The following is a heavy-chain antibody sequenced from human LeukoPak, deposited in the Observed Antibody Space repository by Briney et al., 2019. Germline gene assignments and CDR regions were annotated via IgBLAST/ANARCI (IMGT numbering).Heavy chain of an antibody. V-gene: IGHV1-69*13. CDR3: ARPLGDYYDSSGYYSQYAFDI. D-gene: IGHD3-22*01. CDR2: IIPIFGTA. Sequence: ASVKVSCKASGYTFTSYGISWVRQAPGQGLEWMGGIIPIFGTANYAQKSQGRVTITADESTSTAYMELSSLRSEDTAVYYCARPLGDYYDSSGYYSQYAFDIWGQGTMVTVSS. CDR1: GYTFTSYG. J-gene: IGHJ3*02.